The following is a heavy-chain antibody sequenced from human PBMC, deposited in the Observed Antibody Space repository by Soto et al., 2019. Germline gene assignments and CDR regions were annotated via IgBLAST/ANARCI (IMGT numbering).Heavy chain of an antibody. CDR1: GYTFTSYA. CDR2: INAGNGNT. CDR3: ARHHPFDWLLYWFDP. Sequence: GASVKVSCKASGYTFTSYAMHWVRQAPGQRLEWMGWINAGNGNTKYSQKFQGRVTITRDTSASTAYMELSSVTAADTAVYYCARHHPFDWLLYWFDPWGQGTLVTVSS. V-gene: IGHV1-3*01. J-gene: IGHJ5*02. D-gene: IGHD3-9*01.